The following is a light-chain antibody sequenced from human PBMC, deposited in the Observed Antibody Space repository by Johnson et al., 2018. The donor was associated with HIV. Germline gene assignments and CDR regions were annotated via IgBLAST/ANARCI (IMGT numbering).Light chain of an antibody. Sequence: QPVLTQPPSVSAAPGQKVTISCSGSSSNIGNNYVSWYQQLPGTAPKLLIYDNNKRPSGIPDRFSGSKSGTSATLGITGLQTGDEADYYCATWDTSLSTGGVVGTGTKVTVL. J-gene: IGLJ1*01. CDR2: DNN. V-gene: IGLV1-51*01. CDR3: ATWDTSLSTGGV. CDR1: SSNIGNNY.